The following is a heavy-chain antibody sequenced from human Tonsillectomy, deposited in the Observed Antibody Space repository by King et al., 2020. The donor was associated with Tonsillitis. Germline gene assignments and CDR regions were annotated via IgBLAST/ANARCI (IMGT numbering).Heavy chain of an antibody. J-gene: IGHJ4*02. Sequence: VQLPESGPGLVKPSETLSLTCAVSGYSISSGYYWGWIRQPPGKGLEWIGSIYHSGSTYYNPSLKSRVTISVDTSKNQFSLKLSSVTAADTAVYYCASAGRCGGDCYDFDYWGQGTLVTVSS. CDR3: ASAGRCGGDCYDFDY. CDR1: GYSISSGYY. V-gene: IGHV4-38-2*01. D-gene: IGHD2-21*02. CDR2: IYHSGST.